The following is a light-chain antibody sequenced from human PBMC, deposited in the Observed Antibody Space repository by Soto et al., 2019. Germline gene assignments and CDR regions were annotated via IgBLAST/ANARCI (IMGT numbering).Light chain of an antibody. CDR3: GSYTSTSVRI. Sequence: QSALNQPAAVSGSPVLSITISCTGTSSDVGRYNYVSCYQQHPGRAPKLIIYEVFNRPAGGSVRFSCSKSGTVASLTISGLQAAEEAYYFCGSYTSTSVRIFGTWTKLTV. CDR1: SSDVGRYNY. CDR2: EVF. J-gene: IGLJ1*01. V-gene: IGLV2-14*01.